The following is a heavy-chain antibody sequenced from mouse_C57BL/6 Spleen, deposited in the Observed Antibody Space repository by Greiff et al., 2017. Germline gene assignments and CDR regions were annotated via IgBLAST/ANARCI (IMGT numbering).Heavy chain of an antibody. CDR1: GFTFSDYG. V-gene: IGHV5-17*01. Sequence: EVNLVESGGGLVKPGGSLKLSCAASGFTFSDYGMHWVRQAPEKGLEWVAYISSGSSTIYYADTVKGRFTISSDNAKNTLFLQMTSLRAEDTAMYYCARLYDGSYFDYWGQGTTLTVSS. J-gene: IGHJ2*01. D-gene: IGHD2-3*01. CDR3: ARLYDGSYFDY. CDR2: ISSGSSTI.